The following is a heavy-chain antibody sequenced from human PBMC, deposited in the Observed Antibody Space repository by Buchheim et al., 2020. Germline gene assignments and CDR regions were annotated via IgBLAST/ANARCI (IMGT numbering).Heavy chain of an antibody. CDR3: ARGGYGSSWYAYYYGMDV. Sequence: EVQMVESGGGLVQPGESLRLSCTASEFTFSSYWMSWVRQAPGKGLEWVANIKQDGSEKYYVDSVKGRFTISRDNAKNSLYLQMNSLRAEHTAVYYCARGGYGSSWYAYYYGMDVWGQGTT. CDR1: EFTFSSYW. CDR2: IKQDGSEK. V-gene: IGHV3-7*01. J-gene: IGHJ6*02. D-gene: IGHD6-13*01.